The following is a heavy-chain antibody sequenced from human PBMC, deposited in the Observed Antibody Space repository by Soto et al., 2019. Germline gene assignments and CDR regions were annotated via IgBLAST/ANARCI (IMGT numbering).Heavy chain of an antibody. J-gene: IGHJ4*02. V-gene: IGHV3-23*01. Sequence: EVQLLESGGDLVQPGGSLRLACAASGFSFSSYAMVWVRQAPGKGLEWVSVISARGGSSYLVDTVKGRFTISRDNSKNGLSLEMNSLRAEDTAIYFCAKGSIEYSASVDHGGQGTLVLVSS. CDR2: ISARGGSS. CDR1: GFSFSSYA. CDR3: AKGSIEYSASVDH. D-gene: IGHD5-12*01.